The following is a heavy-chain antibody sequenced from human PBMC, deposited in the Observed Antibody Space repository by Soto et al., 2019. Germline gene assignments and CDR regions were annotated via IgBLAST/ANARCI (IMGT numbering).Heavy chain of an antibody. J-gene: IGHJ5*01. V-gene: IGHV3-23*01. Sequence: EVQLLESGGDLVQPGGSLRLSCAASGFSIANYAMTWVRQAPGKGLEWVAGIRGSGGSTYYADSVKGRFIISKDNSKNTLYLQLDGLRAEDTAIYYCAKDRDYLNYIRRLDSWGQGTLVTVSS. CDR3: AKDRDYLNYIRRLDS. CDR2: IRGSGGST. CDR1: GFSIANYA. D-gene: IGHD1-7*01.